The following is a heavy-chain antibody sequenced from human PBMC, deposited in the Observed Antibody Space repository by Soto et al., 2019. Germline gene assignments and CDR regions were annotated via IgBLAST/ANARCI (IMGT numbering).Heavy chain of an antibody. V-gene: IGHV4-38-2*02. Sequence: SETLSRTWTVSGYSISSGYHWSFIRQPPGKGLEWLGSVHYSGNTYYNPSLKSRLTISVDKSKNQFSLNLSSVTAADTAVYYCARQDRVVAEGRWFDPWGQGTLVTVSS. CDR3: ARQDRVVAEGRWFDP. J-gene: IGHJ5*02. D-gene: IGHD2-15*01. CDR2: VHYSGNT. CDR1: GYSISSGYH.